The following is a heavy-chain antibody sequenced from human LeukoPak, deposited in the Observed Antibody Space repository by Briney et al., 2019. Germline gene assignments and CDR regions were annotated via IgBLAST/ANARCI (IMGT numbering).Heavy chain of an antibody. D-gene: IGHD2-15*01. Sequence: SETLSLTCAVYGGSFSGYYWSWIRQPPGKGLEWIGYIYYSGSTNYNPSLKSRVTISVDTSKNQFSLKLSSVTAADTAVYYCARACGGSCYSGAFDIWGQGTMVTVSS. J-gene: IGHJ3*02. CDR3: ARACGGSCYSGAFDI. CDR2: IYYSGST. V-gene: IGHV4-59*01. CDR1: GGSFSGYY.